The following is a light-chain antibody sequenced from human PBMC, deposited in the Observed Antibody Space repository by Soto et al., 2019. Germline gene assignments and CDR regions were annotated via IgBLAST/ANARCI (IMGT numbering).Light chain of an antibody. Sequence: QSVLTQPPSASGTPGQRVTISCSGSSSNIGSNTVNWYQQLPGTAPNLLFYSNNQRPSGVPDRFSGSKSGTSASLAISGLQSEDEDDYYCAAWDDSLNAVVFGGGTKLTVL. CDR1: SSNIGSNT. CDR2: SNN. V-gene: IGLV1-44*01. CDR3: AAWDDSLNAVV. J-gene: IGLJ2*01.